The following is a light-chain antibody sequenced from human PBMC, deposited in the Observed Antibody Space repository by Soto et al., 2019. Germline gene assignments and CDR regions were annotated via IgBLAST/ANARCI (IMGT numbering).Light chain of an antibody. CDR2: EVS. J-gene: IGLJ2*01. CDR1: SSDVGGYNY. CDR3: SAYAGRNNLVV. V-gene: IGLV2-8*01. Sequence: QSALTQPPSASGSPGQSVTISCTGTSSDVGGYNYVSWYQQHPGKAPKLMIYEVSKWPSGVPDRFSGSKSGNTASPTVSGLQAEDEADYYCSAYAGRNNLVVFGGGTKLTVL.